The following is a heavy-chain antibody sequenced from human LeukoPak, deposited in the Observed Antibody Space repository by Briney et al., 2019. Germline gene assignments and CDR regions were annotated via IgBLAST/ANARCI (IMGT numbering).Heavy chain of an antibody. D-gene: IGHD1-26*01. J-gene: IGHJ4*02. CDR2: ITNDGSST. CDR1: GLTFSSHW. Sequence: GGSLRLSCAASGLTFSSHWMHWVRHAPGKGLVWVSRITNDGSSTTYADSVKGRFTISRDNAKNMLYLQVNSLRAEDTAIYYCARTIVGGYFDHWGQGAPVTVSS. CDR3: ARTIVGGYFDH. V-gene: IGHV3-74*01.